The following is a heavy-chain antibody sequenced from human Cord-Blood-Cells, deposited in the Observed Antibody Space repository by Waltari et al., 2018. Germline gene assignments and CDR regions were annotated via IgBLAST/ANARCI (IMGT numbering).Heavy chain of an antibody. D-gene: IGHD2-15*01. V-gene: IGHV1-69*02. J-gene: IGHJ2*01. CDR1: GGTFSSYT. CDR2: SIPIHSRA. CDR3: AGGGGLGGDWDFDI. Sequence: QVQLVQSGAEVKKPGSSVKFSCKASGGTFSSYTISWVRQAPGQGLEWMGRSIPIHSRANYDQQSPERVTITADKSTSTAYMEMSSLRSEDTAVYYCAGGGGLGGDWDFDIWGRGTLVTVSS.